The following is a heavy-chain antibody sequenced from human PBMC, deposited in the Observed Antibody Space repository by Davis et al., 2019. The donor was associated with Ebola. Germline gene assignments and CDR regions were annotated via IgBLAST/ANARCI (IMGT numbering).Heavy chain of an antibody. CDR3: ARAPGQYYYGSGSYYRPPPDY. CDR2: ISYDGSNK. V-gene: IGHV3-30-3*01. D-gene: IGHD3-10*01. Sequence: GGSLRLSCAASGFTFSSYAMHWVRQAPGKGLEWVAVISYDGSNKYYADSVKGRFTISRDNSKNTLYLQMNSLRAEDTAVYYCARAPGQYYYGSGSYYRPPPDYWGQGTLVTVSS. J-gene: IGHJ4*02. CDR1: GFTFSSYA.